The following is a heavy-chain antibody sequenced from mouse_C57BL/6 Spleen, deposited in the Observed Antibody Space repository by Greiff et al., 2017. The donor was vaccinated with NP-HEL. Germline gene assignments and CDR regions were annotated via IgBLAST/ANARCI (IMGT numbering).Heavy chain of an antibody. Sequence: VQLQQPGAELVKPGASVKLSCKASGYTFTSYWMHWVKQRPGQGLEWIGMIHPNSGSTNYNEKFKSKATLTVDKSSSTAYMQLSSLTSADSAVYYCARLDYYVLAYRGQERLVTVSA. D-gene: IGHD2-1*01. V-gene: IGHV1-64*01. CDR1: GYTFTSYW. CDR3: ARLDYYVLAY. J-gene: IGHJ3*01. CDR2: IHPNSGST.